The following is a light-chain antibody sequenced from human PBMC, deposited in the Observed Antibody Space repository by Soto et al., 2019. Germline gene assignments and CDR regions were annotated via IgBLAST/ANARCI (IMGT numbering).Light chain of an antibody. CDR3: CSYAGRYTYV. J-gene: IGLJ1*01. CDR2: DVS. Sequence: QSALTQPRSVSGSPGQSVTSSCAGTSSDVGGYNYVSWYQQHPGKAPKLMIYDVSKRPSGVPDRFSGSKSGNTASLTISGLQADDEADYYCCSYAGRYTYVFGTGTKVTVL. V-gene: IGLV2-11*01. CDR1: SSDVGGYNY.